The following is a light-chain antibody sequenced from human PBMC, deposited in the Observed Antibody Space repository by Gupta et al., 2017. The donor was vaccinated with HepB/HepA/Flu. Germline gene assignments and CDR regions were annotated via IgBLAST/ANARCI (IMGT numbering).Light chain of an antibody. V-gene: IGKV2-30*02. Sequence: DVVMTQSPLSLPVTLGQPASISCRSSQSLVHGDGNTYLNWFQQRPGQSPRRLIYKVSNRDSGVPDRFSGSGSGTEFTLRISRVEADDVGVYYCMQGTYWPYTFGQGTKLEIK. CDR2: KVS. CDR3: MQGTYWPYT. J-gene: IGKJ2*01. CDR1: QSLVHGDGNTY.